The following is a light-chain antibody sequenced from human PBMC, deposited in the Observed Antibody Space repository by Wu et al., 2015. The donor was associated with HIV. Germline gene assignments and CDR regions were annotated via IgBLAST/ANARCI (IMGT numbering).Light chain of an antibody. CDR1: QSISTH. J-gene: IGKJ2*03. V-gene: IGKV3-15*01. CDR2: GAS. Sequence: EIVMTQSSATLSVSPGDRATLSCRASQSISTHLAWYQQKPGQAPRLLIYGASTRATDIPARFSGRGSGTEFSLTISSLQSEDFAVYYCQQYYNWPAYSFGQGTKLDIK. CDR3: QQYYNWPAYS.